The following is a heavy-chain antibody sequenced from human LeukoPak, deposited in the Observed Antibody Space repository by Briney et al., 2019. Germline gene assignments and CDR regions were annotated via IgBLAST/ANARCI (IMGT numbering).Heavy chain of an antibody. CDR3: ACLLVLCDMV. V-gene: IGHV4-34*01. Sequence: PSETLSLTCAVYGGSFSGYYWSWIRQPPGKGLEWIGEINHSGSTNYNPSLKSRVTISVDTSKNQFSLKLSSVTAADTAVYYCACLLVLCDMVWGQGTLVTVCS. CDR2: INHSGST. D-gene: IGHD3-10*01. CDR1: GGSFSGYY. J-gene: IGHJ1*01.